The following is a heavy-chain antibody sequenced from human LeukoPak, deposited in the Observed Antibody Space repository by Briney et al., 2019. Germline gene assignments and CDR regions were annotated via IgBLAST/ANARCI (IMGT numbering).Heavy chain of an antibody. CDR3: AKEARKIVDGIDY. J-gene: IGHJ4*02. Sequence: GGSLRLSCAASGFTFSSYEMNWVRQAPGKGLEWVSYISSSGSTIYYADSVKGRFTISRDNSKNTLYLQMNSLRAEDTAVYYCAKEARKIVDGIDYWGQGTLVTVSS. D-gene: IGHD6-19*01. CDR1: GFTFSSYE. CDR2: ISSSGSTI. V-gene: IGHV3-48*03.